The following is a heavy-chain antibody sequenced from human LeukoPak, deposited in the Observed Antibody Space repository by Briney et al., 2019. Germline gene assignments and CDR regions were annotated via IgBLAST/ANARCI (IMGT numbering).Heavy chain of an antibody. CDR3: ARGISWYYFDY. D-gene: IGHD6-13*01. Sequence: GGSLRLSCAASGFTFSSYSMNWVRQAPGKGLEWVSYISSSSTIYYADSVKGRFTISRDNAKNSLYLQMNSLRAEDTAVYYCARGISWYYFDYWGQGTLVTVSS. CDR1: GFTFSSYS. V-gene: IGHV3-48*01. J-gene: IGHJ4*02. CDR2: ISSSSTI.